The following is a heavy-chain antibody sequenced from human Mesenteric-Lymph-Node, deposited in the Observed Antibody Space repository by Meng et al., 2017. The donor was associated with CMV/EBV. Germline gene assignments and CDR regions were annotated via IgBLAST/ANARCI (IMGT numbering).Heavy chain of an antibody. V-gene: IGHV2-5*02. D-gene: IGHD6-13*01. CDR2: IYWDDDK. CDR1: GFSLSTSGVG. J-gene: IGHJ4*02. Sequence: QITLKQSGPTLVKPTQTLTLTCTFSGFSLSTSGVGVGCIRQPPGKALEWLALIYWDDDKRYSPSLKSRLTITKDTSKNQVVLTMTTTDPVDTATYYCAHSSGIAAAGPFYFDYWGQGTLVTVSS. CDR3: AHSSGIAAAGPFYFDY.